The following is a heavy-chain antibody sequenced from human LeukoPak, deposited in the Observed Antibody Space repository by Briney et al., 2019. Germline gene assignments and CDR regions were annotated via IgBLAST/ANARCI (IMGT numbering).Heavy chain of an antibody. CDR1: SGSFRTYY. D-gene: IGHD2-2*01. V-gene: IGHV4-59*01. CDR2: IFYDEGT. Sequence: PSETLSLTCTVSSGSFRTYYWSWIRQPPGKGLEWSGYIFYDEGTSYNPSLKSRVTISVDTSNNQLSLKVNSVTAADTAMYYCVKSNSRYQPWTLDIWGRGTMVTVSS. CDR3: VKSNSRYQPWTLDI. J-gene: IGHJ3*02.